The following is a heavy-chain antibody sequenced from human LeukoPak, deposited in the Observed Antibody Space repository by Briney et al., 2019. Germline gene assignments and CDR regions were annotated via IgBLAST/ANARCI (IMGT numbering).Heavy chain of an antibody. CDR1: GFTFSSYS. CDR2: ISSSSSYI. D-gene: IGHD6-19*01. CDR3: ARDGPGRGWYGDYFDY. Sequence: KPGGSLRLSCAASGFTFSSYSMNWVRQAPGKGLEWVSSISSSSSYIYYADSVKGRFTISRDNAKNSLYLQMNSLRAEDTAVYYCARDGPGRGWYGDYFDYWGQGTLVTVSS. V-gene: IGHV3-21*01. J-gene: IGHJ4*02.